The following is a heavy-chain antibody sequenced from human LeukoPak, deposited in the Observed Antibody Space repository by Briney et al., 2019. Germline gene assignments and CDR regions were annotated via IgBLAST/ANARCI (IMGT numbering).Heavy chain of an antibody. CDR2: IYSGGST. V-gene: IGHV3-53*01. CDR1: GFTVSSNY. D-gene: IGHD3-22*01. J-gene: IGHJ4*02. CDR3: ATNYYDSSGYLN. Sequence: GGSLRLSCAASGFTVSSNYMSWIRQAPGKGLEWVSVIYSGGSTYYADSVKGRFTISRDNSKNTLYLQMNSLRAEDTAVYYCATNYYDSSGYLNWGQGTLVTVSS.